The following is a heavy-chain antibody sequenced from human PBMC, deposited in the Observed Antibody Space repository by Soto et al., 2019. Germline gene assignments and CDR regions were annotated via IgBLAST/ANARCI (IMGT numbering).Heavy chain of an antibody. J-gene: IGHJ3*02. CDR2: ISGSGGST. CDR1: GFTFSSYA. CDR3: AKSGPLGYCSGGSCLVLAFDI. Sequence: LRLSCAASGFTFSSYAMSWVRQAPGKGLEWVSAISGSGGSTYDADSVKGRFTISRDNSKNTLYLQMNSLRAEDTAVYYCAKSGPLGYCSGGSCLVLAFDIWGQGTMVTVSS. D-gene: IGHD2-15*01. V-gene: IGHV3-23*01.